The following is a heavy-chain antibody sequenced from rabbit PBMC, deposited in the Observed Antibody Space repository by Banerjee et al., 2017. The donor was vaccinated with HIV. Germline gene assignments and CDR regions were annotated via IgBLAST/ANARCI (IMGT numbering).Heavy chain of an antibody. CDR3: ARKFAGSRDL. Sequence: QQLVESGGGLVKPGASLTLTCTASGFSFSSGYDMCWVRQAPGKGLEWIAYIYTGSSGSTYYASWAKGRFTISKTSSTTVTLQMTSLTAADTATYFCARKFAGSRDLWGQGTLVTVS. D-gene: IGHD4-2*01. V-gene: IGHV1S40*01. CDR2: IYTGSSGST. J-gene: IGHJ3*01. CDR1: GFSFSSGYD.